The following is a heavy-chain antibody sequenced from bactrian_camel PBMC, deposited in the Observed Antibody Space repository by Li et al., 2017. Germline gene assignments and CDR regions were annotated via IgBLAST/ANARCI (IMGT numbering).Heavy chain of an antibody. Sequence: QLVESGGGSVQAGGSLRLSCAVTDYTASSNCMGWFRQAPGKEREGVGNIGRIGGRTSYADSVKGRFTISQDKSKNAVYLQMNSLEPEDTAMYYCAAGSWCSLRPAQYPYWGQGTQVTVS. CDR3: AAGSWCSLRPAQYPY. V-gene: IGHV3S63*01. D-gene: IGHD1*01. CDR2: IGRIGGRT. CDR1: DYTASSNC. J-gene: IGHJ4*01.